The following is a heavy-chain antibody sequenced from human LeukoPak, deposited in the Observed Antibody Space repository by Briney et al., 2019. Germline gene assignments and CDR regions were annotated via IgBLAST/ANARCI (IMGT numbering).Heavy chain of an antibody. CDR1: GFTLSSYS. CDR2: ISSSSSTI. J-gene: IGHJ4*02. D-gene: IGHD4-23*01. Sequence: GGSLRLSCAASGFTLSSYSMNWVRQAPGKGLEWVSYISSSSSTIYYADSVKGRFTISRDNAKNSLYLQMNSLRAKDTAVYYCARDYGGYFDYWGQGTLVTVSS. V-gene: IGHV3-48*01. CDR3: ARDYGGYFDY.